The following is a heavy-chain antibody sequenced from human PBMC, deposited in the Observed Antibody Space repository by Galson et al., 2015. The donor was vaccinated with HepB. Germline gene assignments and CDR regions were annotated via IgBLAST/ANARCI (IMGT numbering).Heavy chain of an antibody. Sequence: SLRLSCAASGFTFSSYGMHWVRQAPGKGLEWVAVISYDGSNKYYADSAKGRFTISRDNSKNTLYLQMNSLRAEDTAVYYCAKVSDSSGYYDYYYYGMDVWGQGTTVTVSS. J-gene: IGHJ6*02. V-gene: IGHV3-30*18. CDR1: GFTFSSYG. CDR2: ISYDGSNK. D-gene: IGHD3-22*01. CDR3: AKVSDSSGYYDYYYYGMDV.